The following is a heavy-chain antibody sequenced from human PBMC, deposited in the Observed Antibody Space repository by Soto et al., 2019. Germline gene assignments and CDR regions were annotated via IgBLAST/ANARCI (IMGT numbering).Heavy chain of an antibody. D-gene: IGHD3-10*01. CDR3: TRGPRPTSIGTGAF. V-gene: IGHV3-74*01. Sequence: GSLRLSCETSGFIFSMYWMHWVRQVPGKGPQWVARITDDGSTTYYAASVEGRFTISRDNAKNALYLQMTSLRADDTAVYYCTRGPRPTSIGTGAFWGQGTPVTVSS. CDR2: ITDDGSTT. J-gene: IGHJ4*02. CDR1: GFIFSMYW.